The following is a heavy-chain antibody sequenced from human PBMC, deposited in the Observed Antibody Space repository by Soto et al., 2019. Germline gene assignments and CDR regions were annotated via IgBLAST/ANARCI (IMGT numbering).Heavy chain of an antibody. CDR3: AGPIAIGTDY. CDR2: INHSGST. V-gene: IGHV4-34*01. Sequence: SETLSLTCAVYGGSFSGYYWSWIRQPPGKGLEWIGEINHSGSTNYNPTLKSRVTISVDTSKNKFSRKLSSGTAADTAVYYCAGPIAIGTDYWGQGTLVTVSS. D-gene: IGHD1-26*01. J-gene: IGHJ4*02. CDR1: GGSFSGYY.